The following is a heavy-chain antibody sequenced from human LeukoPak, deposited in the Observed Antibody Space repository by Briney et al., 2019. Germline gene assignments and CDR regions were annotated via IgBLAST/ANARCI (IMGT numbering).Heavy chain of an antibody. CDR2: IYTSGST. CDR3: AREGGSGSYRGNWFDP. CDR1: GGSISSGSYY. Sequence: PSQTLSLTCSVSGGSISSGSYYSGWIRQPAGKGLEWIGRIYTSGSTKYNPSLNSRVTISVDTSKNQFSLKLSSVTAADTAVYYCAREGGSGSYRGNWFDPWGQGTLVTVSS. D-gene: IGHD3-10*01. V-gene: IGHV4-61*02. J-gene: IGHJ5*02.